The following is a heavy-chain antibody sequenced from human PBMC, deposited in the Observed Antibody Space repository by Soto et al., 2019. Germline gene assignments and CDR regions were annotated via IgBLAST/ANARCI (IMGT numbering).Heavy chain of an antibody. CDR1: GFTFSDYY. J-gene: IGHJ6*02. Sequence: GGSLRLSCAASGFTFSDYYMSWIRQAPGKGLEYISYISSSSGSTNYADSVKGRFTISRDNAKNSLYLKMSSLSAEDTAVYYCAIDPGGYDRLYYYHGMDVWGQGTTVTVSS. D-gene: IGHD5-12*01. CDR3: AIDPGGYDRLYYYHGMDV. CDR2: ISSSSGST. V-gene: IGHV3-11*06.